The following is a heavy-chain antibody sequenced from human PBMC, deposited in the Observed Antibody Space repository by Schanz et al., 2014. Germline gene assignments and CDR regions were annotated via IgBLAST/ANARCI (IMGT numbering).Heavy chain of an antibody. CDR2: IYSSGST. D-gene: IGHD4-17*01. J-gene: IGHJ6*02. Sequence: QVQLQESGPRLVKPSQTLSLTCTVSGGSISSGAYSWSWIRQPPGKRPEWIGYIYSSGSTYYNPSQKSRVSMSIDTSKTQFSLKRSSVTAADTAVYYCARDRGMTTSDYYYGMDVWGQGTTVTVSS. CDR3: ARDRGMTTSDYYYGMDV. CDR1: GGSISSGAYS. V-gene: IGHV4-30-4*07.